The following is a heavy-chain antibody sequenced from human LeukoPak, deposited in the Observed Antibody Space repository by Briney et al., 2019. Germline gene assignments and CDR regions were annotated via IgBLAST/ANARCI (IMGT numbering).Heavy chain of an antibody. J-gene: IGHJ4*02. V-gene: IGHV3-23*01. CDR1: GFTFSSYA. D-gene: IGHD2-2*01. Sequence: GGSLRLSCAASGFTFSSYAMSWVRQAPGKGLEWVSAISGSGGSTYYADSVKGRFTISRDNSKNTLYLQMNSLRAEDTAVYYCAKDPDIVVVPAATPMTDWGQGTLVTVSS. CDR2: ISGSGGST. CDR3: AKDPDIVVVPAATPMTD.